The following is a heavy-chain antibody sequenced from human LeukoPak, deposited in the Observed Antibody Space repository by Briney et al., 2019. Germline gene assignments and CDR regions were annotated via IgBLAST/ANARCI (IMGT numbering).Heavy chain of an antibody. CDR3: GRHVYGDFFAAFDI. Sequence: SGTLSLTCAVSGDSINNNYWWRWVRQFPGKGLEWIGEIYRSGSTSYNPSLKSRVTISMDKSKNQFSLNLSPVTAADTAVYYCGRHVYGDFFAAFDIWGQGTMVLVSS. CDR1: GDSINNNYW. D-gene: IGHD4-17*01. J-gene: IGHJ3*02. V-gene: IGHV4-4*02. CDR2: IYRSGST.